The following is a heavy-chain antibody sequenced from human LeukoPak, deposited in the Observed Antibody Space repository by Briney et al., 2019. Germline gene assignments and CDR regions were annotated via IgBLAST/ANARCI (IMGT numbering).Heavy chain of an antibody. J-gene: IGHJ4*02. D-gene: IGHD3-10*01. Sequence: PGGSLRLSCAASGFTFSSYGMHWARQAPGKGLEWVAYIQYDGSNEQYADSVKGRFSISRDSSKNILYLQMNSLRAEDTAVYYCARDRLGNTMIRGVINPPPYWGQGTLVTVSS. CDR3: ARDRLGNTMIRGVINPPPY. V-gene: IGHV3-30*02. CDR2: IQYDGSNE. CDR1: GFTFSSYG.